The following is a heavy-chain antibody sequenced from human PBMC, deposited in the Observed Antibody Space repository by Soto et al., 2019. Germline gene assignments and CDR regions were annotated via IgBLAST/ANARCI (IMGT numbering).Heavy chain of an antibody. CDR2: ISAYNGNT. CDR3: ARDGGSSPSGFDP. Sequence: ASVKVSCKASGYTFTSYGISWVRQAPGQGLEWMGWISAYNGNTNYAQKFQGRVTMTRDTSTSTVYMELSSLRSEDTAVYYCARDGGSSPSGFDPWGQGTLVTVSS. CDR1: GYTFTSYG. D-gene: IGHD1-26*01. J-gene: IGHJ5*02. V-gene: IGHV1-18*01.